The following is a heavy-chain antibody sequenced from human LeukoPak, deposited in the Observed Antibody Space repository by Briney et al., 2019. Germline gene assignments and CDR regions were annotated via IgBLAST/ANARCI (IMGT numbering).Heavy chain of an antibody. J-gene: IGHJ6*03. Sequence: SETLSLTCTVSGGSISSGDYYWSCIRQPPGKGLECIGYIYYSGSTYCNPSLKSRVTISVDTSKNQFSLKLSSVTAADTAVYYCARGPSTIDCSSTSCYPGYYYYYMDVWGKGTTVTVSS. CDR2: IYYSGST. V-gene: IGHV4-30-4*08. CDR1: GGSISSGDYY. D-gene: IGHD2-2*01. CDR3: ARGPSTIDCSSTSCYPGYYYYYMDV.